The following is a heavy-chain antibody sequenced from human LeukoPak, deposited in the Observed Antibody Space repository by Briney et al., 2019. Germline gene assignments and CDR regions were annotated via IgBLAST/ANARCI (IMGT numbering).Heavy chain of an antibody. D-gene: IGHD3-10*01. CDR1: GGSISSGGYY. V-gene: IGHV4-31*03. J-gene: IGHJ3*02. CDR3: ASGSSDSYDAFDI. Sequence: PSQTLSLTCTVSGGSISSGGYYWSWIRQHPGKGLEWIGYIYYSGSTYYNPSLKSRVTISVDTSKNQFSLKLSSVTAADTAVYYCASGSSDSYDAFDIWGQGTMVTVSS. CDR2: IYYSGST.